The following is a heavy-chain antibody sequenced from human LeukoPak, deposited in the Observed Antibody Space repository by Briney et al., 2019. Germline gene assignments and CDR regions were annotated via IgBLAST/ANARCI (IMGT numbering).Heavy chain of an antibody. D-gene: IGHD6-25*01. CDR3: ARVAATYDAFDI. V-gene: IGHV1-69*02. Sequence: ASVKVSCKASGGTFSSYTISWVRQAPGQGLGWMGRIIPILGIANYAQKFQGRVTITADKSTSTAYMELSSLRSEDTAVYYCARVAATYDAFDIWGQGTMVTVSS. CDR1: GGTFSSYT. J-gene: IGHJ3*02. CDR2: IIPILGIA.